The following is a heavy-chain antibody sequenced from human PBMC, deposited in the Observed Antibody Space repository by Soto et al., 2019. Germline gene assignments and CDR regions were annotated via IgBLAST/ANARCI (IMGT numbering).Heavy chain of an antibody. CDR1: GFTFNIYA. J-gene: IGHJ1*01. CDR2: ISGSGGNT. Sequence: EVQLLESGGGLVQPGGSLRLSCAATGFTFNIYAMSWVRQAPGKGLEWVSGISGSGGNTDYADSVKGRFTISRDNSKNTVYVQMNSLRAEDTAVYYCAKGGGDILTYHGYFRYLGQGTLVTVSS. CDR3: AKGGGDILTYHGYFRY. D-gene: IGHD3-9*01. V-gene: IGHV3-23*01.